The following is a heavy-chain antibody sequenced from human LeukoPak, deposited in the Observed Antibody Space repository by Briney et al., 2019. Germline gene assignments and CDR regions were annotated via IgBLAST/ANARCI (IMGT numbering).Heavy chain of an antibody. D-gene: IGHD4-23*01. Sequence: SGGSLRLSCGASVFTFRNYAMSWVRQAPGKGLEWVSVISGSGDSTYYADSVKGRFTISRDNSNNTLYLEMNSLSAEDTAIYYCARGYGGNSDFDYWGQGTLVTVSS. CDR3: ARGYGGNSDFDY. CDR2: ISGSGDST. CDR1: VFTFRNYA. V-gene: IGHV3-23*01. J-gene: IGHJ4*02.